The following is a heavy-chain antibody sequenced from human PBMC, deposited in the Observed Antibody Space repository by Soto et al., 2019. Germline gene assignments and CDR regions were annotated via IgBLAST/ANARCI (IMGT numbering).Heavy chain of an antibody. V-gene: IGHV4-30-2*01. CDR2: IYQSGST. CDR1: GVSISSGGYS. J-gene: IGHJ5*02. Sequence: PSETLSLTCAVSGVSISSGGYSWSWIRQPPGKALEWIGYIYQSGSTSYNPSLKGRVTISVDRSEEQFSLKLYSVTAADTAVYYCARGGLHPSPHWFDPWGQGPLVTVSS. CDR3: ARGGLHPSPHWFDP. D-gene: IGHD2-2*01.